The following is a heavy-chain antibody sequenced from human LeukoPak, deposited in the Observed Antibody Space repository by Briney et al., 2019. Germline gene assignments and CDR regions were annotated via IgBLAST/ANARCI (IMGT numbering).Heavy chain of an antibody. V-gene: IGHV3-23*01. D-gene: IGHD3-22*01. Sequence: AGGSLRLSCAASGFTVSSSYMYWVRQAPGKGLEWVSAISGSGGSTYYADSVKGRFTISRDNSKNTLYLQMNSLRAEDTAVYYCAKDHSRARVVIVVIGDAFDIWGQGTMVTVSS. CDR3: AKDHSRARVVIVVIGDAFDI. CDR1: GFTVSSSY. J-gene: IGHJ3*02. CDR2: ISGSGGST.